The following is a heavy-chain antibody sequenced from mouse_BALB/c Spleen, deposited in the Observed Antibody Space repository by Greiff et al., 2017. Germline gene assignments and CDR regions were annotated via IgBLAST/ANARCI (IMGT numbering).Heavy chain of an antibody. CDR2: IFPGTGTT. CDR3: ARSGGYDEYYFDY. CDR1: GYTFTSYW. J-gene: IGHJ2*01. D-gene: IGHD2-2*01. V-gene: IGHV1S132*01. Sequence: QVQLQQSGAELVKPGASVKLSCKTSGYTFTSYWIQWVKQRPGQGLGWIGEIFPGTGTTYYNEKFKCKATLTIDTSSSTAYMQLSSLTSEDSAVYFCARSGGYDEYYFDYWGQGTTLTVSS.